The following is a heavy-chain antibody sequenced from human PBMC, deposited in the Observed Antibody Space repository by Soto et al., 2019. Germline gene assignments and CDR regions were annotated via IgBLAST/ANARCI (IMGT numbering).Heavy chain of an antibody. D-gene: IGHD2-15*01. CDR3: ARLGFPGAIYCDS. Sequence: DSLKISCKGSGYNFTTFWIGWVRQMPCKGLEWMGIIYAGDSETKYSPDFEVHVTISADRSTNTAYLQWRSLRSSDTAMYSSARLGFPGAIYCDSWGTGTRVTVSS. J-gene: IGHJ4*02. CDR1: GYNFTTFW. CDR2: IYAGDSET. V-gene: IGHV5-51*01.